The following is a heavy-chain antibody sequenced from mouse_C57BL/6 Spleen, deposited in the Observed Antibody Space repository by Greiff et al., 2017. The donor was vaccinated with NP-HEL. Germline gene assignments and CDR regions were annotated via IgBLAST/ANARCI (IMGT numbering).Heavy chain of an antibody. CDR3: ARRAITTVVGYFDV. D-gene: IGHD1-1*01. Sequence: VQGVESGAELVMPGASVKLSCKASGYTFTSYWMHWVKQRPGQGLEWIGEIDPSDSYTNYNQKFKGKSTLTVDKSSSTAYMQLSSLTSEDSAVYYCARRAITTVVGYFDVWGTGTTVTVSS. CDR2: IDPSDSYT. V-gene: IGHV1-69*01. J-gene: IGHJ1*03. CDR1: GYTFTSYW.